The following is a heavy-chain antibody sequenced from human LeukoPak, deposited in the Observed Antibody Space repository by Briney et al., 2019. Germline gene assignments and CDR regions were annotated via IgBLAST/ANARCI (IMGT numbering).Heavy chain of an antibody. CDR1: GFTFDDYA. CDR3: AKEISGSSDYYYYGMDV. Sequence: GGSLRLSCAASGFTFDDYAMHWVRQAPGKGLEWASGISWNSGSIGYTDSVKGRFTISRDNAKNSLYLQMNSLRAEDTALYYCAKEISGSSDYYYYGMDVWGQGTTVTVSS. CDR2: ISWNSGSI. V-gene: IGHV3-9*01. D-gene: IGHD1-26*01. J-gene: IGHJ6*02.